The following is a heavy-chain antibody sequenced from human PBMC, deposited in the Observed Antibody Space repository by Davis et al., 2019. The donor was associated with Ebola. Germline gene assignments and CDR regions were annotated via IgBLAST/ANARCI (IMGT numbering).Heavy chain of an antibody. V-gene: IGHV3-53*01. J-gene: IGHJ3*02. CDR2: IYNGGST. CDR1: GFTVSSNY. D-gene: IGHD3-22*01. Sequence: GESLKISCAASGFTVSSNYMSWVRQAPGKGLEWVSVIYNGGSTYYADSEKGRFTISRDNSKNTMYLQMNSLRAEDTAVYYCAREVVTQTDDGFDIWGQGTMVTVS. CDR3: AREVVTQTDDGFDI.